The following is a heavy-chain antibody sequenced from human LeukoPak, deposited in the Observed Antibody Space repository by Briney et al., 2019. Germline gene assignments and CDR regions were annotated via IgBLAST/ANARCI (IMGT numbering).Heavy chain of an antibody. CDR1: GGSISSYY. CDR3: ARNHAFDI. J-gene: IGHJ3*02. V-gene: IGHV4-59*01. D-gene: IGHD1-14*01. CDR2: IYNSGST. Sequence: SETLSLTCTVSGGSISSYYWSWIRQPAGKGLEWIGYIYNSGSTNHNPSLKSRVTISADTSKNQFSLKLRSVTAADTAVYYCARNHAFDIWGQGTMATVSS.